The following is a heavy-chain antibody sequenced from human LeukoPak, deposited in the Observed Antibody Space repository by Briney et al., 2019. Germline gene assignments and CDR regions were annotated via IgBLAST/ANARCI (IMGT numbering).Heavy chain of an antibody. D-gene: IGHD6-19*01. V-gene: IGHV3-53*01. CDR2: IFDAGRT. J-gene: IGHJ4*02. CDR1: GYTFSGTY. CDR3: AGATKWLAHDF. Sequence: GTSLRLSCTASGYTFSGTYMSWVRQAAGKGWQWVSTIFDAGRTTYADSVQGRFTISRDSYMNTLFLQMNSLRADDTAVYYCAGATKWLAHDFWGQGILVTVSS.